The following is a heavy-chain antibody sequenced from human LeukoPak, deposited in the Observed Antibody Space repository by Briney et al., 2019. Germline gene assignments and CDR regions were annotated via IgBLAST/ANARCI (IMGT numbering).Heavy chain of an antibody. D-gene: IGHD3-10*01. V-gene: IGHV4-59*08. CDR2: IYYSGST. Sequence: SETLSLTCTVSGGSISSYYWSWIRQPPGKGLEWIGYIYYSGSTNYNPSLKSRVTISVDTSKNQFSLKLSSVTAADTAVYYCARLWFGELYRWFDPWGQGTLVTVSS. CDR1: GGSISSYY. J-gene: IGHJ5*02. CDR3: ARLWFGELYRWFDP.